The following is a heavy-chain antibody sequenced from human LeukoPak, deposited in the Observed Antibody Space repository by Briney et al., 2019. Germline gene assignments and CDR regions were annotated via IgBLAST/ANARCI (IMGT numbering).Heavy chain of an antibody. D-gene: IGHD1-26*01. CDR3: AKGGTWDVTPFDY. CDR1: GYLFTRYS. CDR2: ISGGGGST. Sequence: GVSLSLPCAVSGYLFTRYSTIWASKAPGRALVWVSTISGGGGSTYSADSVKGRFNISRNNTKNKLYLQVNSLRGEDTAVYYCAKGGTWDVTPFDYWGQGTLVTVSS. V-gene: IGHV3-23*01. J-gene: IGHJ4*02.